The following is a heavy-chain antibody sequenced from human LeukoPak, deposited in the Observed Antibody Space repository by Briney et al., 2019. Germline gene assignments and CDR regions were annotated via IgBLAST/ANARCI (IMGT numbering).Heavy chain of an antibody. CDR3: ATVLSDSRGWYHFDN. CDR1: GFTFSNYA. Sequence: GGSLRLSCAASGFTFSNYAMNWVRQAPGKGLEWVSAISVTDGSTYYADSVKGRFTISRDNSKNTLYLQMNSLRAEDTAVYYCATVLSDSRGWYHFDNWGQGTLVTVSS. D-gene: IGHD6-19*01. J-gene: IGHJ4*02. CDR2: ISVTDGST. V-gene: IGHV3-23*01.